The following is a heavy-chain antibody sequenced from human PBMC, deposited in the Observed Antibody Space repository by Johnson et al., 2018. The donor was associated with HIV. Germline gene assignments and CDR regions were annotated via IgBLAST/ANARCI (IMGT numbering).Heavy chain of an antibody. CDR2: ISSSGTTV. V-gene: IGHV3-11*04. Sequence: QVQLVESGGGRVQPGGSLRLSCAASGFTFSDYYMTWIRQTPGKGLEWVSYISSSGTTVYYADSVRGRFSISRDNTKHSLYLQMNSLRAEDTALYYCARDRGYWDAFDIWGQGTMVTVSS. CDR1: GFTFSDYY. D-gene: IGHD3-22*01. J-gene: IGHJ3*02. CDR3: ARDRGYWDAFDI.